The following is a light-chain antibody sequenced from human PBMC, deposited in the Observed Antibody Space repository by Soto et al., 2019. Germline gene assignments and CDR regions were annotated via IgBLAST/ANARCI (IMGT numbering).Light chain of an antibody. CDR3: SSYSTTIIHLL. CDR1: SSDVGEENY. Sequence: QSALTQPPSASGSPGQSVTITCSGTSSDVGEENYVSWYQQHPGKVPKVIIYEVSDRPSGVSSRFSGSKSGNTASLTISGLQAEDEADYYCSSYSTTIIHLLFGGGTKLTVL. V-gene: IGLV2-14*01. J-gene: IGLJ3*02. CDR2: EVS.